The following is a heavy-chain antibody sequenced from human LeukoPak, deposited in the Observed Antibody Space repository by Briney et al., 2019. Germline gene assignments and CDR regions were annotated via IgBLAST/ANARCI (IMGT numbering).Heavy chain of an antibody. D-gene: IGHD3-10*01. J-gene: IGHJ4*02. CDR2: ISSSGSTI. CDR3: ARDLHYYYGSGSSLDY. CDR1: GFTFSDYY. V-gene: IGHV3-11*01. Sequence: GGSLRLSCAASGFTFSDYYMSWIRQAPGKRLEWVSYISSSGSTIYYADSVKGRFTISRDNAKNSLYLQMNSLRAEDTAVYYCARDLHYYYGSGSSLDYWGQGTLVTVSS.